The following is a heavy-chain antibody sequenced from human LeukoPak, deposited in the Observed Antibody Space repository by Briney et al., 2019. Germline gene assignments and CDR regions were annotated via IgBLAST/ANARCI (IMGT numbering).Heavy chain of an antibody. CDR1: GGSISSYY. CDR3: ARDFAASGHFDY. D-gene: IGHD6-13*01. J-gene: IGHJ4*02. V-gene: IGHV4-4*07. CDR2: IYTSGST. Sequence: SETLSLTCTVSGGSISSYYWSWIRQPAGKGLEWIGRIYTSGSTNYSPSLKSRVTMSVDTSKNQFSLKLNSVTAADTAVYYCARDFAASGHFDYWGQGTLVTVSS.